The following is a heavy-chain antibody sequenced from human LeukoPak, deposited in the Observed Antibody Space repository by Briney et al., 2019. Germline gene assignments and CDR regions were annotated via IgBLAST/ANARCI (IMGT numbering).Heavy chain of an antibody. V-gene: IGHV3-7*01. CDR3: ARDRITMVQGVTLSWYFDL. J-gene: IGHJ2*01. D-gene: IGHD3-10*01. CDR2: IKQDGSEK. CDR1: GFTFSSYW. Sequence: PGGSLRLSCAASGFTFSSYWMSWVRQAPGKGLEWVANIKQDGSEKYYVDSVKGRFTISRDNAKNSLYLQMNSLRAEDTAVYYCARDRITMVQGVTLSWYFDLWGRGTLVTVSS.